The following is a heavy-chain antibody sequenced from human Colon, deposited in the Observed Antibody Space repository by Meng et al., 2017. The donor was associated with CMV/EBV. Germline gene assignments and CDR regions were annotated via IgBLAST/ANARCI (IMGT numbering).Heavy chain of an antibody. D-gene: IGHD3-9*01. V-gene: IGHV4-39*01. J-gene: IGHJ5*02. CDR1: ISSSSYY. Sequence: ISSSSYYWGWIRQPPGQALELIGSIYYSGSSYYNPSLKSRVTISVDTSKNQFSLKMNSVTAADTAVYYCARRMTDYDILTVYTNWFDPWGQGTLVTVSS. CDR3: ARRMTDYDILTVYTNWFDP. CDR2: IYYSGSS.